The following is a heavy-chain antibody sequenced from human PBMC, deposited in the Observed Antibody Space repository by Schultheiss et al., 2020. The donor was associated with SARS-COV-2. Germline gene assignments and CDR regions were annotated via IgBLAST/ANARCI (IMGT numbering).Heavy chain of an antibody. D-gene: IGHD2-15*01. CDR3: AARYCSRRGCYAIDY. J-gene: IGHJ4*02. CDR1: GYTFTSYG. Sequence: ASVKVSCKASGYTFTSYGISWVRQAPGQGLEWMGWISAYNGNTNYAQKLQGRVTMTTDTSTSTAYMELRSLRSEDTAVYYCAARYCSRRGCYAIDYWGQGTLVTVSS. V-gene: IGHV1-18*01. CDR2: ISAYNGNT.